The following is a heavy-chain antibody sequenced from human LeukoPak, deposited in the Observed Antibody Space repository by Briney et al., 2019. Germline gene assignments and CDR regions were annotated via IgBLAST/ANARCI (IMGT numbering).Heavy chain of an antibody. CDR2: ISSSGSTI. Sequence: PGGSLRLSCAASGFTFSSYEMNWVRQAPGKGLEWVSYISSSGSTIYYADSVKGRFTISRDNAKNSLYLQMNSLRAEDTAVYYCARDFDQWSWDLWGQGTLVTVSS. V-gene: IGHV3-48*03. D-gene: IGHD3-9*01. CDR3: ARDFDQWSWDL. J-gene: IGHJ4*02. CDR1: GFTFSSYE.